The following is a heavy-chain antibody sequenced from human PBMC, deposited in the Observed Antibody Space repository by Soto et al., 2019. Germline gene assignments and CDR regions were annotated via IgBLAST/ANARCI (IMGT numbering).Heavy chain of an antibody. Sequence: SETLSLTCTVSGGSISSYYWSWIRQPPGKGLEWIGYIYYSGSTNYNPSLKSRVTISVDTSKNQFSLKLSSVTAADTAVYYCARDKSAAAGVWGQGTLVPVSS. V-gene: IGHV4-59*01. J-gene: IGHJ4*02. CDR2: IYYSGST. CDR3: ARDKSAAAGV. D-gene: IGHD6-13*01. CDR1: GGSISSYY.